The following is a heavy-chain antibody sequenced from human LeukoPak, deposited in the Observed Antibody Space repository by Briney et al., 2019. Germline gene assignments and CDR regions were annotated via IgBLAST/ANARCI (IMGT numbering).Heavy chain of an antibody. CDR3: ATGSGSYRTPYYYMDV. V-gene: IGHV3-53*01. Sequence: GGSLRLSCAASGFTVSSNYMSWVRQAPGKGLEWVSVIYSGGSTYYADYVKGRFTISRDNSKKTLYLQMNSLRAEDTAVYYCATGSGSYRTPYYYMDVWGTGTTVTVSS. D-gene: IGHD3-10*01. J-gene: IGHJ6*03. CDR2: IYSGGST. CDR1: GFTVSSNY.